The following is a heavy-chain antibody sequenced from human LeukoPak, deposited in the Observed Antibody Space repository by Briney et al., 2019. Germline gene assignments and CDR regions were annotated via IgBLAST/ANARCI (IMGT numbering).Heavy chain of an antibody. D-gene: IGHD5-18*01. Sequence: SETLSLTCTVSGGSISSGDYYWSWIRQPPGKGLEWIGYIYYSGSTYYNPSLKSRVTISVDTSKNQFSLKLSSVTAADTAVYYCARVLRYSYALDYWGQGTLVTVSS. J-gene: IGHJ4*02. CDR1: GGSISSGDYY. V-gene: IGHV4-30-4*08. CDR3: ARVLRYSYALDY. CDR2: IYYSGST.